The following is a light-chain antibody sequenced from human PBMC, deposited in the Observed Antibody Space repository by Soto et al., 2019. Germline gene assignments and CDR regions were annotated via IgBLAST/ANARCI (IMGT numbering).Light chain of an antibody. Sequence: QLVLTQSSSASASLGSSVKITCTLSSGHRTYIIAWHQQQPGKAPRYLMKLEGSGSYNKGSGVPDRFSGSSSGADRYLTISNLQFEDEADYYCETWDSTSWVFGGATKLTVL. CDR2: LEGSGSY. V-gene: IGLV4-60*02. J-gene: IGLJ3*02. CDR3: ETWDSTSWV. CDR1: SGHRTYI.